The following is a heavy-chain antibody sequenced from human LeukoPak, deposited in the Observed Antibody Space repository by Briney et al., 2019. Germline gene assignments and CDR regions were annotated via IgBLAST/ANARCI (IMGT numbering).Heavy chain of an antibody. CDR1: GYTFTDYY. CDR2: IKPNSGDT. V-gene: IGHV1-2*06. CDR3: ARRVQTTGVFDY. D-gene: IGHD2-8*01. Sequence: GASVKVSCNASGYTFTDYYMHWVRQAPGQGLEWMGRIKPNSGDTNYAQKLQGRVTMTRDTSINTAYMELSRLKSDDTAVYYCARRVQTTGVFDYWGQGTLVTVSS. J-gene: IGHJ4*02.